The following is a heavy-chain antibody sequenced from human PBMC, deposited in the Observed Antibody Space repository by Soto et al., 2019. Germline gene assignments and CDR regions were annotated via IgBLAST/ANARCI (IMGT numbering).Heavy chain of an antibody. D-gene: IGHD3-22*01. V-gene: IGHV1-18*01. CDR2: ISAYNGNT. CDR3: AGVKGNYYYDSTSHYGMDV. Sequence: ASVKVSCKASGYTFTSYGISWVRQAPGQGLEWMGWISAYNGNTNYAQKLQGRVTMTTDTSTSTAYMELRSLRSDDTAVYYCAGVKGNYYYDSTSHYGMDVCGQGTTVTVS. CDR1: GYTFTSYG. J-gene: IGHJ6*02.